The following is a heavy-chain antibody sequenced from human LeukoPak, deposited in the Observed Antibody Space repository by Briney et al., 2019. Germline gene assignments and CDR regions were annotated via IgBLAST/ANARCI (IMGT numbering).Heavy chain of an antibody. V-gene: IGHV3-21*01. CDR1: GFTFSSYS. J-gene: IGHJ4*02. CDR2: ISSSGSYI. D-gene: IGHD5-24*01. CDR3: VLGGYNSRPFDY. Sequence: PGGSLRLSCAASGFTFSSYSMNWVRQAPGKGLEWVSSISSSGSYIYYADSVKGRFTISRDNAKNSLFLQMNSLRAEDTAVYYCVLGGYNSRPFDYWGQGTLVTVSS.